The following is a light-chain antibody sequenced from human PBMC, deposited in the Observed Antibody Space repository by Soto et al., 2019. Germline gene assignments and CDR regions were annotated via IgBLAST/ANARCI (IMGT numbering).Light chain of an antibody. Sequence: EVVLAQPPDTLSLSPGARVTLSCRASQSVGTFLNWYQHKPGQTPRLLIYDVSKRATGIPARFGGSGSGTDFTLNIRKFEPEDFAVYYCQYRATWHPSVTFGGGTRV. CDR2: DVS. V-gene: IGKV3-11*01. CDR1: QSVGTF. CDR3: QYRATWHPSVT. J-gene: IGKJ4*01.